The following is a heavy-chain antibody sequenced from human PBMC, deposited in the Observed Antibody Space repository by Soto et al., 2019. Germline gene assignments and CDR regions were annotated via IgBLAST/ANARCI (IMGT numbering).Heavy chain of an antibody. CDR3: AKGVPAAIGYFQH. V-gene: IGHV3-48*01. CDR2: ITSSSSTI. D-gene: IGHD2-2*01. Sequence: GGSLRLSCAASGFTFSTYSMNWVRQAPGKGLEWVSYITSSSSTIYSADSVKGRFTISRDNAKNSLYLQMNSLRAEDTAVYYCAKGVPAAIGYFQHWGQGT. J-gene: IGHJ1*01. CDR1: GFTFSTYS.